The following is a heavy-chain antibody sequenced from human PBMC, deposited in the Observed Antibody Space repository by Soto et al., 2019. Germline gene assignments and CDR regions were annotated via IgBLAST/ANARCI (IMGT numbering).Heavy chain of an antibody. V-gene: IGHV2-70*13. Sequence: SGPTLVNPTETLTLTCTFSGFSITSPGMSVSWIRQPPGRALEWLALIERDDDDKYYSTSLKTRLTISKDTRKNQVVLTMANMDPADTATYYCARSIRGPRKFNGMDVWGQGTTGPLS. D-gene: IGHD1-20*01. CDR1: GFSITSPGMS. J-gene: IGHJ6*02. CDR3: ARSIRGPRKFNGMDV. CDR2: IERDDDDK.